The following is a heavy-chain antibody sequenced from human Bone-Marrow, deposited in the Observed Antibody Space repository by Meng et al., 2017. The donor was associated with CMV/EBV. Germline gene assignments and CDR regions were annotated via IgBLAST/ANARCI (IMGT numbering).Heavy chain of an antibody. V-gene: IGHV3-53*01. CDR2: IYSRGST. CDR3: ARVWTRYLIRS. J-gene: IGHJ5*02. Sequence: GESLKISCAASGFTVSSNYMSWVRPAPGKGLEWVSVIYSRGSTYYADSVKGRFTISRDNSKNTLYLQMNSLRTEDTAVYYCARVWTRYLIRSWGQGTLVTVSS. D-gene: IGHD3/OR15-3a*01. CDR1: GFTVSSNY.